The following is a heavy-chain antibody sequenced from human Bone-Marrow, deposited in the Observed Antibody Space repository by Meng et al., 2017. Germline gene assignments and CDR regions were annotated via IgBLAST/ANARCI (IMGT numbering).Heavy chain of an antibody. CDR3: ARDPRYTDTYGMDV. D-gene: IGHD5-18*01. CDR2: IIPIFGTA. V-gene: IGHV1-69*13. CDR1: GGTFSSYA. J-gene: IGHJ6*02. Sequence: SVKVSCKASGGTFSSYAISWVRQAPGQGLEWRGGIIPIFGTANYAQKFQGRVTITADESTSTAYMELSSLRSEDTAVYYCARDPRYTDTYGMDVWGQGTTVTVSS.